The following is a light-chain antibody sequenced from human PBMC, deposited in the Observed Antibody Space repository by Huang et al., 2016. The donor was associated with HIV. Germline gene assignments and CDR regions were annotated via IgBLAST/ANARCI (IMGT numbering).Light chain of an antibody. V-gene: IGKV1-33*01. CDR1: QDISKY. Sequence: DIQMTQSPSSLSASVGDRVTITCQASQDISKYLNWYQQKPGKAPKLLIYDASNLETGVPSRFSGSRSGTHFTFTINNLQPEDIATYYCQQYDNLHTFGQGTKLEIK. CDR2: DAS. J-gene: IGKJ2*01. CDR3: QQYDNLHT.